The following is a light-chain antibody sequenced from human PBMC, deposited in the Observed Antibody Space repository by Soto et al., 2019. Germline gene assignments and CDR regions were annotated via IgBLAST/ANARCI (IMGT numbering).Light chain of an antibody. CDR2: DTR. V-gene: IGLV7-46*01. J-gene: IGLJ3*02. CDR1: SGTVTTGHS. CDR3: LLSYSGARGV. Sequence: QAVVTQEPSLTVSPGGTVTLTCGSTSGTVTTGHSVNWFQQKPGQAPRTLIYDTRNKHSWTPARFSGSLRGGKAALTLWGAQREDEADYYCLLSYSGARGVFGGGTKLTVL.